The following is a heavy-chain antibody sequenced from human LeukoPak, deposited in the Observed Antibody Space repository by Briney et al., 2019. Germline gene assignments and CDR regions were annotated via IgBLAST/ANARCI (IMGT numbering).Heavy chain of an antibody. V-gene: IGHV4-59*08. Sequence: SETLSLTCTLSGGSLSHYYWSWIRQSPGKGLEWIGYIHYSGNTKYNPSLKSRVTISEDTSKNQFSLKLTSVAAADTAVYYCARREVIRVLGLYYFDSWGQGTLVTVSS. D-gene: IGHD3-3*02. J-gene: IGHJ4*02. CDR2: IHYSGNT. CDR3: ARREVIRVLGLYYFDS. CDR1: GGSLSHYY.